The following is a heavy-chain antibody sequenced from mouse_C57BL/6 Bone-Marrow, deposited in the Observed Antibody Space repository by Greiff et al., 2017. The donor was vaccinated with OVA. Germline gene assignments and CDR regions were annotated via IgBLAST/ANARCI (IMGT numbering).Heavy chain of an antibody. J-gene: IGHJ2*01. CDR3: ARDSGSSYVGY. Sequence: DVKLVESGGGLVKPGGSLKLSCAASGFTFSSYAMSWVRQTPEKRLEWVATISDGGSYTYYPDNVKGRFTISRDNAKNNLYLQMSHLKSEDTAMYYCARDSGSSYVGYWVQGTTLTVSS. V-gene: IGHV5-4*01. D-gene: IGHD1-1*01. CDR2: ISDGGSYT. CDR1: GFTFSSYA.